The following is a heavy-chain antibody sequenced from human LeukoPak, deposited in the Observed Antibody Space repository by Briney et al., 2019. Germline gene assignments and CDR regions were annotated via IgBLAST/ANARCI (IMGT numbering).Heavy chain of an antibody. V-gene: IGHV1-2*02. D-gene: IGHD2/OR15-2a*01. CDR2: INPNSGGT. Sequence: GASVKVSCKASGYTFTGYYMHWVRPAPGQGLEWMGWINPNSGGTNHAQKFQGRVTMTRDTSISTAYMELSRLRSDDTAVYYCARDRASTIDYWGQGALVTVSS. CDR3: ARDRASTIDY. CDR1: GYTFTGYY. J-gene: IGHJ4*02.